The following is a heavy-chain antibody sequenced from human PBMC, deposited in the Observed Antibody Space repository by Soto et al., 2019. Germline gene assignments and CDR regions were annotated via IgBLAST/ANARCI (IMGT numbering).Heavy chain of an antibody. CDR1: GGSISSGGYY. CDR2: IYYSGST. CDR3: ARGSLVNPREYYYYYGMDV. Sequence: QVQLQESGPGLVKPSQTLSLTCTVSGGSISSGGYYWSWIRQHPGKGLEWIGYIYYSGSTYYNPSLTSRVTMSVDTSKNQFSLKLSSVTAAATAVYYCARGSLVNPREYYYYYGMDVWGQGTTVTVSS. J-gene: IGHJ6*02. V-gene: IGHV4-31*03. D-gene: IGHD2-15*01.